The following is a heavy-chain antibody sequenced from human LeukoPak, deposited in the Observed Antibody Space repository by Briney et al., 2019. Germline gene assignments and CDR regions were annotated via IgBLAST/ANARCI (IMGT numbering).Heavy chain of an antibody. V-gene: IGHV7-4-1*02. D-gene: IGHD3-9*01. J-gene: IGHJ3*02. CDR3: ARDMNLRYFDWLLYPPSHDAFDI. Sequence: GASVKVSCKASGYTFTSYAMNWVRQAPGQGLEWMGWINTNTGNPTYAQGFTGRFAFSLDTSVSTAYLQISSLKAKDTAVYYCARDMNLRYFDWLLYPPSHDAFDIWGQGTMVTVSS. CDR2: INTNTGNP. CDR1: GYTFTSYA.